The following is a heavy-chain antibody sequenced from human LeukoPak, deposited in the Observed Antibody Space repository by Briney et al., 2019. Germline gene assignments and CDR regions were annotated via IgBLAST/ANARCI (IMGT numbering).Heavy chain of an antibody. D-gene: IGHD1-26*01. CDR2: ISGSGGST. V-gene: IGHV3-23*01. CDR1: GFTFSSYA. CDR3: PPPVLLYYYYGMDV. Sequence: GGSLRLSCAASGFTFSSYAMSWVRQAPGKGLEWVSAISGSGGSTYYADSVKGRFTISRDNSKNTLYLQMNSLRAEDTAVNYCPPPVLLYYYYGMDVWGQGTTVTVSS. J-gene: IGHJ6*02.